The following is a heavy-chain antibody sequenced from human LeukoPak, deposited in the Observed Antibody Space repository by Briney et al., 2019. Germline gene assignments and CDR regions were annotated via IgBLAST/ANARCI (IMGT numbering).Heavy chain of an antibody. CDR1: GFTFSSYA. D-gene: IGHD4-17*01. J-gene: IGHJ4*02. V-gene: IGHV3-30*04. Sequence: GRSLRLSCAASGFTFSSYAMHWVRQAPGKGLEWVAVISYDGSNKYYADSVKGRFTISRDNSKNTLYLQMNSLRAEDTAVYYCAGDYGATVTTTLVCYWGQGTLVTVSS. CDR2: ISYDGSNK. CDR3: AGDYGATVTTTLVCY.